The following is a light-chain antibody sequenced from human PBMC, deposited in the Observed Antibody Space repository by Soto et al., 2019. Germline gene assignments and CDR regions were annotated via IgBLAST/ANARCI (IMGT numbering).Light chain of an antibody. CDR3: QEYNSYSET. CDR2: EAS. CDR1: QSISTW. J-gene: IGKJ1*01. V-gene: IGKV1-5*03. Sequence: DIQMTQSPSTLSASVGDRVTITCRASQSISTWLAWYQQKSGKAPKLLIYEASSLGSGVPSRFSGSGSATEFTLTISSLQPDDFATYYCQEYNSYSETFGQGTTV.